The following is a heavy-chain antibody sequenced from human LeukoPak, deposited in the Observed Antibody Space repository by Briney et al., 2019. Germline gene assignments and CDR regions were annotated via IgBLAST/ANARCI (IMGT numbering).Heavy chain of an antibody. Sequence: GGSLRLSCAASGFTFSSYSMNWVRQAPGKGLEWVSYISSSSSTIYYADTVKGRFTISRDNAKNSLYLQMNSLRAEDTAVYYCAKDGPDTAMFGFDYWGQGTLVTVSS. J-gene: IGHJ4*02. CDR3: AKDGPDTAMFGFDY. V-gene: IGHV3-48*04. CDR1: GFTFSSYS. CDR2: ISSSSSTI. D-gene: IGHD5-18*01.